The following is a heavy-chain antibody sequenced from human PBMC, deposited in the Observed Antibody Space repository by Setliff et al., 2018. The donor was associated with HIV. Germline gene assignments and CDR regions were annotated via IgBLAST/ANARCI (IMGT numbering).Heavy chain of an antibody. D-gene: IGHD2-21*01. CDR1: GVSINRTDHY. V-gene: IGHV4-39*01. CDR2: VSQSGST. CDR3: ARVPVAGANWFDP. Sequence: PSETLSLTCSVSGVSINRTDHYWGWIRQSPGKRLEWIGSVSQSGSTYYNPSLKSRITISVDRSKNLFSLKLTSVTAADQGVYYCARVPVAGANWFDPWGLGTLVTVS. J-gene: IGHJ5*02.